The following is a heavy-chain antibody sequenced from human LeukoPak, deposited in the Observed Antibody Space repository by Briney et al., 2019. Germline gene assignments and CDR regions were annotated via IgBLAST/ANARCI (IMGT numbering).Heavy chain of an antibody. CDR1: GFIVSSKY. V-gene: IGHV3-53*01. Sequence: GGSLRLSCAASGFIVSSKYMSWVHQAPGKGLEWVSVIYSGGSTYYAASVEGRFTISRDNSKNTVYLQMNNLKADDTAVYYCARAGPIDYWGQGTLVTVSS. J-gene: IGHJ4*02. CDR2: IYSGGST. CDR3: ARAGPIDY.